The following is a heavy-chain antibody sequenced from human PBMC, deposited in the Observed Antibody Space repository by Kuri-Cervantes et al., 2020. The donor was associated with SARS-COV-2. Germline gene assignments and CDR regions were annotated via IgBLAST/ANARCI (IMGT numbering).Heavy chain of an antibody. J-gene: IGHJ4*02. V-gene: IGHV3-11*04. CDR1: GFTFSDYY. CDR3: AREASGMYYYDSSGYYYFDY. D-gene: IGHD3-22*01. CDR2: ISSSGSTI. Sequence: GESLKISCAASGFTFSDYYMSWIRQAPGKGLEWVSYISSSGSTIYYADSVKGRFTISRDNAKNSLYLQMNSLRAEDTAVYYCAREASGMYYYDSSGYYYFDYWGQGTLVTVSS.